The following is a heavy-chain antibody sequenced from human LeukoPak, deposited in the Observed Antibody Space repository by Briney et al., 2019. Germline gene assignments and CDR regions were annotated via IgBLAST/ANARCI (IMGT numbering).Heavy chain of an antibody. J-gene: IGHJ6*03. CDR1: GFSFNRRG. CDR2: ISPRSETI. D-gene: IGHD3-16*01. CDR3: ARIDGPTVFTYYMDI. Sequence: PGGSLRLSCAPSGFSFNRRGMNWVRHPPGKGLEWVSYISPRSETIYYAESVKGRFTVSRDDSKDSLYLQMHTLRAEDTAVYYCARIDGPTVFTYYMDIWGKGTTVTVAS. V-gene: IGHV3-48*04.